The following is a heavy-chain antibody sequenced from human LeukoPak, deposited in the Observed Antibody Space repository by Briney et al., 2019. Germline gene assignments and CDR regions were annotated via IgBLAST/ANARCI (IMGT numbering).Heavy chain of an antibody. D-gene: IGHD6-13*01. V-gene: IGHV3-48*03. CDR3: ASGYSSRGGIDY. J-gene: IGHJ4*02. Sequence: GGSLRLSCAASGFTFRSYEMNWVRQAPGKGLEWVSYISSSGSTIYYADSVKGRFTISRDNAKNSLYLQMNSLRAEDTAVYYCASGYSSRGGIDYWGQGTLVTVSS. CDR2: ISSSGSTI. CDR1: GFTFRSYE.